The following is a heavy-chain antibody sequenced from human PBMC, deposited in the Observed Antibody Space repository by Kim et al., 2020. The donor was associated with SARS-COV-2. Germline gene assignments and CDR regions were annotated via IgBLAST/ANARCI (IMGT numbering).Heavy chain of an antibody. CDR3: ARTARGDYVTGPYWYFDL. V-gene: IGHV4-30-2*04. J-gene: IGHJ2*01. D-gene: IGHD4-17*01. Sequence: KSRATISVDTSKNQFSRKLSSVTAADTAVYYCARTARGDYVTGPYWYFDLWGRGTLVTVSS.